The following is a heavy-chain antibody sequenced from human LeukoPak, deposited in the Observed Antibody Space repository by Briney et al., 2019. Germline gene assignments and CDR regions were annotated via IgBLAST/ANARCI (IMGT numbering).Heavy chain of an antibody. CDR3: ARILDSAWGELGY. J-gene: IGHJ4*02. Sequence: GGSLRLSCAVSGFSFSSYGMHWVRQAPGKGLEWMASIRSDGSNKYYALSVKGRFTISRDNSKNTLYLQMNSLRAEDTAVYYCARILDSAWGELGYWGQGTLVTVSS. CDR2: IRSDGSNK. V-gene: IGHV3-30*02. D-gene: IGHD6-19*01. CDR1: GFSFSSYG.